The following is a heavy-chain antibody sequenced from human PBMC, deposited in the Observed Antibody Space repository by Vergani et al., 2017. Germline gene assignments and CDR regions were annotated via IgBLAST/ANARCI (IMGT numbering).Heavy chain of an antibody. J-gene: IGHJ6*02. D-gene: IGHD2-21*02. CDR2: IYYSGST. CDR3: ARHKTGDADYYGMDV. Sequence: QVQLQESGPGLVKPSETLSLTCTVSGGSISSYYWSWIRQPPGKGLEWIGYIYYSGSTNYNPSLKSRVTISVDTSKNKFSLKLSSVTAADTAVYYCARHKTGDADYYGMDVWGQGTTVTVSS. V-gene: IGHV4-59*01. CDR1: GGSISSYY.